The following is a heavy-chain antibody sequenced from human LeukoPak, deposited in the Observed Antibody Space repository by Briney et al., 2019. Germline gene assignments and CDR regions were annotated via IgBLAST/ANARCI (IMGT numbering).Heavy chain of an antibody. Sequence: GRSLRLSCAASGFTFSSYAMSWVRQAPGKGLEWVSAISGSGGSTYYADSVKGRFTISRDNSKNTLYLQMNSLRAEDTAVYYCAGRSGSYPEGGYYFDYWGQGTLVTVSS. CDR3: AGRSGSYPEGGYYFDY. D-gene: IGHD1-26*01. CDR2: ISGSGGST. V-gene: IGHV3-23*01. J-gene: IGHJ4*02. CDR1: GFTFSSYA.